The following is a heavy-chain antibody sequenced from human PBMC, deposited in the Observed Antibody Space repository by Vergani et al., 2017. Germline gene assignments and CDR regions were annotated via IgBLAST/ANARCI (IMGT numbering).Heavy chain of an antibody. D-gene: IGHD3-22*01. CDR2: INTGNGNT. V-gene: IGHV1-3*04. CDR1: GYTFTSYA. CDR3: ARDQDYDSSGYHAGNYYYGMDV. J-gene: IGHJ6*02. Sequence: QVQLVQSGAEVEKPGASVKVSCKASGYTFTSYAMHWVRQAPGQRLEWMGWINTGNGNTKYSQKFQGRVTITRDTSASTAYMELSSLRSEDTAVYYCARDQDYDSSGYHAGNYYYGMDVWGQGTTVTVSS.